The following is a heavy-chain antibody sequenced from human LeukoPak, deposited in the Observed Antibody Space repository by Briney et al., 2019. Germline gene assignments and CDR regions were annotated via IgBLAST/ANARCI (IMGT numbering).Heavy chain of an antibody. CDR3: AKKWGVGTTTLDYFDY. CDR1: GFTFSNYA. J-gene: IGHJ4*02. V-gene: IGHV3-23*01. D-gene: IGHD1-26*01. CDR2: ISGSGGST. Sequence: QAGGSLRLSCAASGFTFSNYAMSWVRQAPGKGLEWASGISGSGGSTYYADSVKGRFTISRDNSKNTLYLQMNSLTDEDTAVYYCAKKWGVGTTTLDYFDYWGQGTLVTVSS.